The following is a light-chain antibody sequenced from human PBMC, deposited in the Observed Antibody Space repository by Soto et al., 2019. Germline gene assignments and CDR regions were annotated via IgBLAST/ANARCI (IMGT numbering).Light chain of an antibody. CDR1: QSIANW. Sequence: DVQMTQSPSSLSASVGDRVSITCRPSQSIANWVAWYQQKPGKAPKSLIYGTSTLQTGVPSRFSGSGSGTHFTLTINNLQPEDFATYYCQQYKNFPPTVGGGTKVEIK. V-gene: IGKV1D-16*01. CDR2: GTS. CDR3: QQYKNFPPT. J-gene: IGKJ4*01.